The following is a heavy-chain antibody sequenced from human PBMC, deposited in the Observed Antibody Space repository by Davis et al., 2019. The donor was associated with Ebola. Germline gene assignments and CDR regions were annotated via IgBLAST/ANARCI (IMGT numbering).Heavy chain of an antibody. CDR1: GFTFSSYA. J-gene: IGHJ6*02. D-gene: IGHD2-15*01. V-gene: IGHV3-23*01. CDR2: ISGSGGST. CDR3: AKWDCSGGSCYGLDGV. Sequence: GESLKISCAASGFTFSSYAMSWVRQAPGKGLEWVPAISGSGGSTYYADSVKGRFTISRDNSKNTLYLQMNSLRAEDTAVYYCAKWDCSGGSCYGLDGVWGQGTTVTVSS.